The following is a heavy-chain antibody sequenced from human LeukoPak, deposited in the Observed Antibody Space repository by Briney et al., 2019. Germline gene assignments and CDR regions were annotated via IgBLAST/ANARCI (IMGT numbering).Heavy chain of an antibody. CDR3: ARGSSGWYGAIDY. CDR1: GYTFTGYY. Sequence: ASVKVSCKASGYTFTGYYMHWVRQAPGQGLEWMGWINPKSGATTYAQKFQGRVTMTRDTSISTAYMELSRLRSDDTAVYYCARGSSGWYGAIDYWGQGTLVTVSS. CDR2: INPKSGAT. J-gene: IGHJ4*02. V-gene: IGHV1-2*02. D-gene: IGHD6-19*01.